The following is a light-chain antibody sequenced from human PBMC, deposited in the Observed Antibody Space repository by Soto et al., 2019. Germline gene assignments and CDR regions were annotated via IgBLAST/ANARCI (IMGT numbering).Light chain of an antibody. CDR1: SSNIGNNY. J-gene: IGLJ1*01. V-gene: IGLV1-51*01. Sequence: QSVLTQPPSVSAAPGQKVTISCSGSSSNIGNNYVSWYQQLPGTAPKLLIYEVVQRPSGVPDRFSGSKSGNTASLTVSGLQAADEADYFCKSYAGSNTYVFGSGTKVTVL. CDR3: KSYAGSNTYV. CDR2: EVV.